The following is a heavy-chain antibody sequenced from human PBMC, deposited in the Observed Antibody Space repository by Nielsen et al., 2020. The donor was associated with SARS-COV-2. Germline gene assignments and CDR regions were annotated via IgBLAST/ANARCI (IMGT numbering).Heavy chain of an antibody. CDR1: VGSISSVDYY. CDR2: IYYSVST. Sequence: LILSCTVSVGSISSVDYYWSWIRQPPGKGLEWIRYIYYSVSTYYNPSLKSRVTISVDTSKNQFSLKLSSVTAADTAVYYCASYNYYGSGSFYSFDYWGQGTLVTVSS. V-gene: IGHV4-30-4*01. CDR3: ASYNYYGSGSFYSFDY. D-gene: IGHD3-10*01. J-gene: IGHJ4*02.